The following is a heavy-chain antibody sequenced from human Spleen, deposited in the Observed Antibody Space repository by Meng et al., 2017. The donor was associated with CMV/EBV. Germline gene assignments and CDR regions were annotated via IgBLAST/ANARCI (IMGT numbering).Heavy chain of an antibody. J-gene: IGHJ6*02. CDR1: GFTFSSYW. CDR3: AKLYYYDSSGFHGMDV. D-gene: IGHD3-22*01. Sequence: GESLKISCADSGFTFSSYWMSWVRQAPGKGLEWVSVIYSGGSSTYYADSVKGRFTISRDNSKNTLYLQMNSLRAEDTAVYYCAKLYYYDSSGFHGMDVWGQGTTVTVSS. V-gene: IGHV3-23*03. CDR2: IYSGGSST.